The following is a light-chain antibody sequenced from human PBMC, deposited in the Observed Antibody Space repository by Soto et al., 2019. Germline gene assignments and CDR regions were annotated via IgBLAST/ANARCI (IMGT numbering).Light chain of an antibody. CDR3: AAWDDSLNGPL. CDR2: SNN. V-gene: IGLV1-44*01. J-gene: IGLJ3*02. Sequence: QSALTQPPSASGTPGQRVTISCSGSSSNIGSNTVNWYQQLPGTAPTLLIYSNNQRPSGVPDRFSGSQSGTSASLAVKGLQSGDAADYYCAAWDDSLNGPLFGGGTKLTVL. CDR1: SSNIGSNT.